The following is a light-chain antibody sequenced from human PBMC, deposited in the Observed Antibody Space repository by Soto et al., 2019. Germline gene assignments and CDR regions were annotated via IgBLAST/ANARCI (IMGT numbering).Light chain of an antibody. Sequence: NFMLTQPHSVSESPGTTVTISCTRSGGSIASNHVQWYQQRPGSAPTTVIYKNDQRPSGVPDRFSGSIDSSSNSASLTISGLKTEDEADFYCQSYDSFTVIFGGGTKVTVL. CDR3: QSYDSFTVI. V-gene: IGLV6-57*04. CDR1: GGSIASNH. J-gene: IGLJ2*01. CDR2: KND.